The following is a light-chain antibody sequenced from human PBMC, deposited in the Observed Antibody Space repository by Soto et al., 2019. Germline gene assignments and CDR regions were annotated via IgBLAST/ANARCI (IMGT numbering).Light chain of an antibody. CDR1: SSDVGSYNL. J-gene: IGLJ2*01. CDR3: CSYAGSRTVVV. Sequence: QSALTQPASVSGSPGQSITISCTGTSSDVGSYNLVSWYQQHPGKAPKLMIYEGSKRPSGVSNRVSGSKSGNTASLTISGLQAEDEADYYCCSYAGSRTVVVFGGETKLAVL. CDR2: EGS. V-gene: IGLV2-23*03.